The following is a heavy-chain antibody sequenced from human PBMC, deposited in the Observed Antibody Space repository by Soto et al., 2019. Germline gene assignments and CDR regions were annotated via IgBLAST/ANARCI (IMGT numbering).Heavy chain of an antibody. J-gene: IGHJ4*02. CDR3: TRGRNSGDGYNGGGY. CDR2: MNPNSGHT. D-gene: IGHD1-1*01. V-gene: IGHV1-8*01. CDR1: GYTVTSFD. Sequence: ASVKVSCKASGYTVTSFDINWVRQATGQGLEWMGWMNPNSGHTGYAQKFQGRVTMTRDTSISTAYMELSSLRYEDTAVYYCTRGRNSGDGYNGGGYWGQGTLVTVSS.